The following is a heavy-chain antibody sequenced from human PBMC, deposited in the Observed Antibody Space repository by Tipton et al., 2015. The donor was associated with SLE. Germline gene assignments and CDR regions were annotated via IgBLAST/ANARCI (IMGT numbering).Heavy chain of an antibody. CDR2: IYYSGDT. J-gene: IGHJ6*03. CDR3: ARVGYYGSGKTWDMDV. CDR1: GGSISSYY. V-gene: IGHV4-59*01. D-gene: IGHD3-10*01. Sequence: TLSLTCTVSGGSISSYYWSWIRQPPGKGLEWIGYIYYSGDTNYTPSLQNRVTISVDTSKNQFSLNLTSVTPADTAMYYCARVGYYGSGKTWDMDVWGKGTTVTVSS.